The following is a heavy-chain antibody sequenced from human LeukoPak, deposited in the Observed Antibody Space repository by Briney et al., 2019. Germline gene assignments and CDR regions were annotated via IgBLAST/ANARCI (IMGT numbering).Heavy chain of an antibody. V-gene: IGHV3-23*01. Sequence: PGGSLRLSCAACGFTFSNYGLSWVRQAPGKGLEWVSGITGSGGSTYYADSVKGRFTISRDNSKNTLYLQMNSLRAEDTAVYYCAELGITMIGGVWGKGTTVTISS. D-gene: IGHD3-10*02. CDR2: ITGSGGST. CDR1: GFTFSNYG. CDR3: AELGITMIGGV. J-gene: IGHJ6*04.